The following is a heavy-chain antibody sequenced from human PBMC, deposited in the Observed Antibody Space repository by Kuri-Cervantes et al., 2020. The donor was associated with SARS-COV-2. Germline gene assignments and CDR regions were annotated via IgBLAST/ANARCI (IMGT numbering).Heavy chain of an antibody. CDR3: ARVGVVPAGRWFGELSQHYDY. V-gene: IGHV3-30*02. D-gene: IGHD3-10*01. CDR2: IRYDGGNK. CDR1: GFTFSSYG. J-gene: IGHJ4*02. Sequence: GGSLRLSCAASGFTFSSYGMHWVRQAPGKGLEWVAFIRYDGGNKYYADSVKGRFTISRDNAKNSLYLQMNSLRAEDTAVYYCARVGVVPAGRWFGELSQHYDYWGQGTLVTVSS.